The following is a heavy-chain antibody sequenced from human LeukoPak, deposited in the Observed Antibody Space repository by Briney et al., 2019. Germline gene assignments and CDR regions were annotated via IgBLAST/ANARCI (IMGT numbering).Heavy chain of an antibody. CDR2: TYYRSKWYN. CDR3: ARDKITMVRGLPWDLYYYGMDV. CDR1: GDSVSSNSAA. V-gene: IGHV6-1*01. Sequence: SQTLSLTCAISGDSVSSNSAAWNWIRQSPSRGLEWLGRTYYRSKWYNDYAVSVKSRITINPDTSKNQFSLQLNSVTPEDTAVYYCARDKITMVRGLPWDLYYYGMDVWGQGTTVTVSS. D-gene: IGHD3-10*01. J-gene: IGHJ6*02.